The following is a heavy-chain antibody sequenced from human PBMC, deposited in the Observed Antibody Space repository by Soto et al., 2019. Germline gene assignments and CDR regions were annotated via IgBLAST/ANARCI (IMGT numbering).Heavy chain of an antibody. CDR3: ARDDSGYDHPPGVNGMDV. Sequence: QVQLVQSGAEVKKPGSSVKVSCKASGGTFSSYAISWVRQAPGQGLEWMGGIIPIFGTANYAQKFQGRVTITADXXTXTXXMELSSLRSQDTAVYYCARDDSGYDHPPGVNGMDVWGQGTTVTVSS. D-gene: IGHD5-12*01. V-gene: IGHV1-69*12. CDR1: GGTFSSYA. CDR2: IIPIFGTA. J-gene: IGHJ6*02.